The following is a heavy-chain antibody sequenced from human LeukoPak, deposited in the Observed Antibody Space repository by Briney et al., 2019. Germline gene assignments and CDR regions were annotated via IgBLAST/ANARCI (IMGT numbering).Heavy chain of an antibody. CDR3: ARDGAQYSSSQGAFDI. CDR2: ISSSSSYI. J-gene: IGHJ3*02. D-gene: IGHD6-13*01. V-gene: IGHV3-21*01. CDR1: GFTFSSYS. Sequence: PGGPLRLSCAASGFTFSSYSMNWVRQAPGKGLEWVSSISSSSSYIYYADSVKGRFTISRDNAKNSLYLQMNSLRAEDTAVYYCARDGAQYSSSQGAFDIWGQGTMVTVSS.